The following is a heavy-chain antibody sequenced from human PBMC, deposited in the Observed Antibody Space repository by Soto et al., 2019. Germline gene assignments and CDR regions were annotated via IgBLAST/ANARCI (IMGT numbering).Heavy chain of an antibody. CDR1: GGTFSSYA. J-gene: IGHJ5*02. CDR3: AGAGYSSSWRDFDP. V-gene: IGHV1-69*13. CDR2: IIPIFGTA. D-gene: IGHD6-13*01. Sequence: ASVKVSCKASGGTFSSYAISWVRQAPGQGLEWMGGIIPIFGTANYAQKFQGRVTITADESTSTAYMELSSLRSEDTAVYYCAGAGYSSSWRDFDPWGQGTLVTVSS.